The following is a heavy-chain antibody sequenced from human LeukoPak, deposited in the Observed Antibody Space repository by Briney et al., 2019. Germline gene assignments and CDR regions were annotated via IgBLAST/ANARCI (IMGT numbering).Heavy chain of an antibody. V-gene: IGHV1-2*02. D-gene: IGHD3-10*01. CDR1: GYTFTGYY. CDR3: ARGGAWFGAAGAFDI. Sequence: ASVKVSCKASGYTFTGYYMHWVRQAPGQGLEWMGWINPNSGGTNYAQKFQGRVTMTRDTSISTAYMELSRLRSDDTAVYYCARGGAWFGAAGAFDIWGQGTMVTVSS. CDR2: INPNSGGT. J-gene: IGHJ3*02.